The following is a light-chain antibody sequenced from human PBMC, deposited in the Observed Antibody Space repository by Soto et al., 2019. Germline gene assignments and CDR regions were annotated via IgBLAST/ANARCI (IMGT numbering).Light chain of an antibody. V-gene: IGKV1-6*01. CDR3: LQDYNYPLT. CDR2: AAS. CDR1: KGIRND. Sequence: AIQMTQSPSSLSASVGDRVTITCRASKGIRNDLGWYQQKPGKAHKLLIYAASSLQSGVPSRFSGSGSGTDFTLTISSLQPEDFATYYCLQDYNYPLTFGQGTKVEIK. J-gene: IGKJ1*01.